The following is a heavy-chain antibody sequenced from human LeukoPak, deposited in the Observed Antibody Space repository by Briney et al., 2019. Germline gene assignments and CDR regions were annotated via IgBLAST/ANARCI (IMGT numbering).Heavy chain of an antibody. V-gene: IGHV1-2*02. Sequence: ASVKVSCKASGYTFIDYYIHWVRQAPGQGLEWMGWVGPNTGGTYYAQTFQGRVTMTSAASISTVYMELTSLTYDDTAVYHCAWGSRFHPQNWFDPWGQGTLITVSS. CDR3: AWGSRFHPQNWFDP. CDR1: GYTFIDYY. CDR2: VGPNTGGT. D-gene: IGHD3-10*01. J-gene: IGHJ5*02.